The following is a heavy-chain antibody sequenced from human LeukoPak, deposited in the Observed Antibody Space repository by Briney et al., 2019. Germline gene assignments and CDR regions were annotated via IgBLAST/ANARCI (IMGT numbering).Heavy chain of an antibody. D-gene: IGHD3-10*01. CDR2: ISWNSGSI. V-gene: IGHV3-9*01. J-gene: IGHJ6*03. CDR1: GFTFDDYA. Sequence: SGGSLRLSCAPSGFTFDDYAMPWVGQAPGKARGGASGISWNSGSIGYADSVKGRFTISRDNAKNSLYLQLNSLRAEDTAVYYCARVARGDYYYYYMDVWGKGTTVTVSS. CDR3: ARVARGDYYYYYMDV.